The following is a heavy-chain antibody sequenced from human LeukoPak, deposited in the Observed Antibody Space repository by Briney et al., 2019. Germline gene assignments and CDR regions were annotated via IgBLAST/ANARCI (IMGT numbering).Heavy chain of an antibody. D-gene: IGHD2-2*01. CDR1: GFTFSSYS. CDR3: ARDHCSSTSCYPD. J-gene: IGHJ4*02. V-gene: IGHV3-21*01. Sequence: GGSLRLSCAASGFTFSSYSMNWVRQAPGKGLEWVSSISSSSSYIYYADSVKGRFTISRDNAKNSLNLQMNSLRAEDTAVYYCARDHCSSTSCYPDWGQGTLVTVSS. CDR2: ISSSSSYI.